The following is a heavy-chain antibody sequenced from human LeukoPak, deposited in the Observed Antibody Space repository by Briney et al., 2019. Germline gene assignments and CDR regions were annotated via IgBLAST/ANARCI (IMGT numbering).Heavy chain of an antibody. D-gene: IGHD1-26*01. CDR2: IRSKAYGGTT. CDR3: TRNPRVGGTTDWFDP. J-gene: IGHJ5*02. V-gene: IGHV3-49*03. CDR1: GFNFGDYA. Sequence: GGSLRLSCTASGFNFGDYAMSWFRQAPGKGLEWVGFIRSKAYGGTTEYAASVKGRFTMSRDDSKSTAYLQMNSLKTEDTAVYYCTRNPRVGGTTDWFDPWGQGTLVTVSS.